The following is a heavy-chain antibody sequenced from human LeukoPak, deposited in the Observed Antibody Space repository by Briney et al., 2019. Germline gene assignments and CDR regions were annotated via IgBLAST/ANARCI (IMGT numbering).Heavy chain of an antibody. Sequence: GRSLRLSCAASGFTFSSYAMHWVRQAPGKGLEWVAVISYDGSNKYYADSVKGRFTISRDNSKNTLYLQMNSLRAEDTAVYYCAKGKGEVVTAVPLDYWGQGTLVTVSS. CDR1: GFTFSSYA. D-gene: IGHD2-21*02. CDR3: AKGKGEVVTAVPLDY. V-gene: IGHV3-30-3*01. J-gene: IGHJ4*02. CDR2: ISYDGSNK.